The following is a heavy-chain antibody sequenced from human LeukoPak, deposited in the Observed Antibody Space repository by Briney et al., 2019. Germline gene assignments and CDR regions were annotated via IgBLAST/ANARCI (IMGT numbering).Heavy chain of an antibody. V-gene: IGHV1-69*04. Sequence: SVKVSCKASGGTFSSYAISRVRQAPGQGLEWMGRIIPIFGIANYAQKFQGRVTITADKSTSTAYMELSSLRSEDTAVYYCAHIGVGDYDYGMDVWGQGTTVTVSS. CDR2: IIPIFGIA. D-gene: IGHD2-2*01. CDR3: AHIGVGDYDYGMDV. CDR1: GGTFSSYA. J-gene: IGHJ6*02.